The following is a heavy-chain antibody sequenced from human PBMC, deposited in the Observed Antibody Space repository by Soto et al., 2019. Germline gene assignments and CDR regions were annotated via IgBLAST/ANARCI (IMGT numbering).Heavy chain of an antibody. D-gene: IGHD2-21*02. CDR3: AKGPFCGDDCYFGV. CDR1: GGSIRSFY. J-gene: IGHJ4*02. CDR2: IYSSGAT. Sequence: QVLLQEPGPRLVKPSETLSLTCTVAGGSIRSFYWSWVRQPAGEGLEWIGRIYSSGATDYNPSLRRRATMSVDTSTDQVSLRLASVTAADTAVYFCAKGPFCGDDCYFGVWGQGTQVTVSS. V-gene: IGHV4-4*07.